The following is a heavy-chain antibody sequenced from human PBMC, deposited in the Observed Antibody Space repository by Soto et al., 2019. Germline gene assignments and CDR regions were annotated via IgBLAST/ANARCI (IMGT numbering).Heavy chain of an antibody. Sequence: QVQLVQSGAEVKKPGSSVKVSCKASGGTFSSYAISWVQQAPGQGLEWMGGIIPIFGTANYAQKFQGRVTITADESTSTAYMELSSLRSEDTAVYYCARVPGCSSTSCYFFYYGMDVWGQGTTVTVSS. D-gene: IGHD2-2*01. CDR2: IIPIFGTA. J-gene: IGHJ6*02. CDR1: GGTFSSYA. CDR3: ARVPGCSSTSCYFFYYGMDV. V-gene: IGHV1-69*01.